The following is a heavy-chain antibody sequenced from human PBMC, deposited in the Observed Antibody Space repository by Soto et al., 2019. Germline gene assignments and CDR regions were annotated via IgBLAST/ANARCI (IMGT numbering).Heavy chain of an antibody. D-gene: IGHD2-15*01. J-gene: IGHJ4*02. Sequence: ASVKVSCKASGYTFTTFNINWVRQATGQGLEWMGWTNPNSGHTGYAQKFQGRITMTRDTSTSTAYMELSSLRSEDTAVYYCARVYCSGGSCYSIDYWGQGTLVTVSS. CDR2: TNPNSGHT. V-gene: IGHV1-8*01. CDR3: ARVYCSGGSCYSIDY. CDR1: GYTFTTFN.